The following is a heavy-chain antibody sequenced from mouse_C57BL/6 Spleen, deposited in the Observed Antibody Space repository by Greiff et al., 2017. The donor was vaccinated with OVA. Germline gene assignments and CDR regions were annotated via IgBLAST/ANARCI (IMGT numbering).Heavy chain of an antibody. CDR2: IYPGSGST. D-gene: IGHD2-3*01. CDR3: ARKDDGRVAY. J-gene: IGHJ3*01. Sequence: VQLQQPGAELVKPGASVKMSCKASGYTFTSYWITWVKQRPGQGLEWIGDIYPGSGSTNYNEKFKSKATLTVDTSSRTAYMQLSSLTSEDAAVYYCARKDDGRVAYWGQGTLVTVSA. CDR1: GYTFTSYW. V-gene: IGHV1-55*01.